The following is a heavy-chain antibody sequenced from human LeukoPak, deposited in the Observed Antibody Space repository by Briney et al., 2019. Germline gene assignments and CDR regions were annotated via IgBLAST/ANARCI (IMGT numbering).Heavy chain of an antibody. J-gene: IGHJ4*02. Sequence: GGSLRLSCEVSGFTFSSYWMSWVRQAPGKGLEWVANIKQDGSEKYYVDSVKGRFTISRDNAKNSLYLQMNSLRAEDTAVYYCAREFRRAGTLDYWGQGTLVTVSS. V-gene: IGHV3-7*01. CDR2: IKQDGSEK. D-gene: IGHD6-13*01. CDR3: AREFRRAGTLDY. CDR1: GFTFSSYW.